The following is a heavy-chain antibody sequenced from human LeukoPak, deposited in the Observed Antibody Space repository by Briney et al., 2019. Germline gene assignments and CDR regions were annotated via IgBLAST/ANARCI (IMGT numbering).Heavy chain of an antibody. CDR3: AKDRGYGSIVIAY. Sequence: GGSLRLSCAASGFTFSSYAMSWVRQAPGKGLEWVSAISGSGGTINYADSVKGRFTISRDNSENTLFLQMNSLRPEDTAVYYCAKDRGYGSIVIAYWGQGTLVTVSS. V-gene: IGHV3-23*01. CDR2: ISGSGGTI. CDR1: GFTFSSYA. D-gene: IGHD3-10*01. J-gene: IGHJ4*02.